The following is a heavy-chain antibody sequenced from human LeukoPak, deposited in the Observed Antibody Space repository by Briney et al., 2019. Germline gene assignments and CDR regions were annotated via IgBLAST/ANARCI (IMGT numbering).Heavy chain of an antibody. CDR3: ARDSGSPNYYFDY. CDR1: GFTFSSYS. V-gene: IGHV3-21*01. CDR2: ISSSSSSYI. J-gene: IGHJ4*02. Sequence: GGSLRLSCAASGFTFSSYSMNWVRQAPGKGLEWVSSISSSSSSYIYYADSVKGRFTISRDNAKNSLYLQMNSLRAEDTAVYYCARDSGSPNYYFDYWGQGTLVTVSS. D-gene: IGHD1-26*01.